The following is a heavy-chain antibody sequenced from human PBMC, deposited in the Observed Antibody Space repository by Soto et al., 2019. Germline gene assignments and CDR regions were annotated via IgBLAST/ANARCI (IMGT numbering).Heavy chain of an antibody. CDR1: GFAFSSHP. J-gene: IGHJ3*02. D-gene: IGHD3-10*01. CDR3: ARRVIGSSRASDI. V-gene: IGHV3-23*01. Sequence: GGSLRLSCAASGFAFSSHPMSWVRQAPEKGLEWVAGISDGGDLTYNADSVRGRFTISRDNSRNTLYLQMNSLRAEDTAVYYCARRVIGSSRASDIWGQGTMVTVPS. CDR2: ISDGGDLT.